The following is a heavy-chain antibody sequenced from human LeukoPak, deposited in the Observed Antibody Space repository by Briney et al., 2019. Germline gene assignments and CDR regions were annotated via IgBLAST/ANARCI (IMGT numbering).Heavy chain of an antibody. CDR3: ARVLVSSYGPYYYGMDV. CDR2: INAGNGNT. V-gene: IGHV1-3*01. J-gene: IGHJ6*02. D-gene: IGHD5-18*01. CDR1: GYTFTNYA. Sequence: ASVKVSCKASGYTFTNYAMHWVRQAPGQGLEWMGWINAGNGNTKYSQKFQGRVTITRDSSASTAYMEVSSMRSEDTAVYYCARVLVSSYGPYYYGMDVWGQGTTVTVSS.